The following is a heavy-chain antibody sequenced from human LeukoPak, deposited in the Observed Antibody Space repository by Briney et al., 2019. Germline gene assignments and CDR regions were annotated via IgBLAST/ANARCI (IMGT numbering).Heavy chain of an antibody. V-gene: IGHV3-23*01. CDR3: AKDERGLHDY. Sequence: GGSLRLSCAASGFTFSSYAMSWVRQAPGKGLEWVSYISSSGSTIYYADSVKGRFTISRDNSKNTLYLQMNSLRAEDTAVYYCAKDERGLHDYWGQGTLVTVSS. J-gene: IGHJ4*02. CDR1: GFTFSSYA. D-gene: IGHD3-10*01. CDR2: ISSSGSTI.